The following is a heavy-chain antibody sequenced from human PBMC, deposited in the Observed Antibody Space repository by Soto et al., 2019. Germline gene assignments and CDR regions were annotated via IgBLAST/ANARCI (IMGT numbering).Heavy chain of an antibody. CDR1: GYTFTNYA. CDR2: INAGNGNT. Sequence: QVQLVQSGAEEKKPGASVKVSCKASGYTFTNYAMHWVRQAPGQRLEWMGWINAGNGNTKYSQKFQGRVTITSDTSASTAYMELSSLSSEDTAVYYCARVSGYYVLGYWGQGTLVTVSS. CDR3: ARVSGYYVLGY. J-gene: IGHJ4*02. V-gene: IGHV1-3*05. D-gene: IGHD5-12*01.